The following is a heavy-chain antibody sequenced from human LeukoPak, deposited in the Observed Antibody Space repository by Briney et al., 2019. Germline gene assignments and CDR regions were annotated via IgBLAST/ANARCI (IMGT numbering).Heavy chain of an antibody. CDR3: AKQGFGC. D-gene: IGHD1/OR15-1a*01. CDR2: ISSRGTYI. Sequence: GGSPRLSCAASGFTFSGYSINWVRQAPGKGLEWVSSISSRGTYIFYADSLKGRLTISRDNANNLVYLQMNSLRAEDTAVYYCAKQGFGCWGQGTLVTVSS. CDR1: GFTFSGYS. J-gene: IGHJ4*02. V-gene: IGHV3-21*04.